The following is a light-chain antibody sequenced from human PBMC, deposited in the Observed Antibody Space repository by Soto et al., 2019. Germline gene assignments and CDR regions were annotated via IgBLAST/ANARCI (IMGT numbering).Light chain of an antibody. Sequence: EVVLTQSPGTLSLSPGERATVSCRASQSVTSNYCAWYQQKPGQAPRLLIYGASIRASAIPARFSGSGSGTDFTLTVSTLEPEAFALYYCQQYVTSPGTFSPGNTLEI. J-gene: IGKJ2*02. V-gene: IGKV3-20*01. CDR1: QSVTSNY. CDR2: GAS. CDR3: QQYVTSPGT.